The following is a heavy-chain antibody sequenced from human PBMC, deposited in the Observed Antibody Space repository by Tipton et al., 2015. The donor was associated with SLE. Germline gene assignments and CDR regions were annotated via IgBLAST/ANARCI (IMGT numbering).Heavy chain of an antibody. CDR1: GFSFSSYG. CDR2: ISGSGKTA. J-gene: IGHJ4*02. CDR3: TKRGPPRSFDD. Sequence: SLRLSCAASGFSFSSYGMNWVRQAPGKGLEWVSAISGSGKTASYADSVKGRFTISRDNSKNTLDLQMDTLRAEDTAVYYCTKRGPPRSFDDWGQGTLVTVSS. V-gene: IGHV3-23*01.